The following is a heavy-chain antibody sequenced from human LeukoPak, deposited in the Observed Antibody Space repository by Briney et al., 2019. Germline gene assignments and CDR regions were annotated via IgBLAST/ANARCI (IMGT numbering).Heavy chain of an antibody. D-gene: IGHD6-13*01. CDR3: ARDGKGSSWSNYYYYYMDV. Sequence: ASVKVSCKASGHSFTSYGISWVRQAPGQGLEWMGIFNLSGGSTSYAQKFQGRVTMTRDTSTSTVYMELSSLRSEDTAVYYCARDGKGSSWSNYYYYYMDVWGKGTTVTVSS. J-gene: IGHJ6*03. CDR1: GHSFTSYG. CDR2: FNLSGGST. V-gene: IGHV1-46*01.